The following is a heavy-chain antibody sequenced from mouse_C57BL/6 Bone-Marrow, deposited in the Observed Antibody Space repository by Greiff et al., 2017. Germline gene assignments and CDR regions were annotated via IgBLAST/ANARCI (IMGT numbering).Heavy chain of an antibody. CDR3: ASIYYGNPVAY. J-gene: IGHJ3*01. CDR2: IWSGGST. D-gene: IGHD2-1*01. V-gene: IGHV2-2*01. CDR1: GFSLTSYG. Sequence: QVQLKQSGPGLVQPSQSLSITCTVSGFSLTSYGVHWVRQSPGKGLEWLGVIWSGGSTDYNAAFISRLSISKDNSKSQVFFKMNSLQADDTAIYYCASIYYGNPVAYWGQGTLVTVSA.